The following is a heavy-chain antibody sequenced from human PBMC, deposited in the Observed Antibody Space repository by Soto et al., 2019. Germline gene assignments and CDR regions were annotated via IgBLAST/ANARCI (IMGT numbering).Heavy chain of an antibody. J-gene: IGHJ3*02. CDR2: ISGSGGST. CDR1: GFTFSSYA. Sequence: GGSLRLSCAASGFTFSSYAMSWVRQAPGKGLEWVSAISGSGGSTYYADSVKGRFTISRDNSKNTLYLQMNSLRAEDTAVYYFAKVVRITMVRGVIQDDAFDIWGQGTMVTVSS. D-gene: IGHD3-10*01. V-gene: IGHV3-23*01. CDR3: AKVVRITMVRGVIQDDAFDI.